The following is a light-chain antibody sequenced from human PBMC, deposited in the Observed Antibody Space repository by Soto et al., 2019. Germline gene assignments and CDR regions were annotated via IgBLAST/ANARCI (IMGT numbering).Light chain of an antibody. CDR1: QSISSY. J-gene: IGKJ1*01. CDR2: AAS. Sequence: DIQMTQSPSSLSASVGDRVIITCRASQSISSYLNWYQQKPGKAPKLLIYAASSLQSGVPSRFSGSGSGTDFTLTISSLQPEDFATYYCQQSYSTRRTFDQGTKVEIK. CDR3: QQSYSTRRT. V-gene: IGKV1-39*01.